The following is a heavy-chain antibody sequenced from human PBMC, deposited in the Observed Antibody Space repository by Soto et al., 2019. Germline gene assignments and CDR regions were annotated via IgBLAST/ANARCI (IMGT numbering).Heavy chain of an antibody. CDR2: ISRDGGKK. V-gene: IGHV3-30*18. CDR1: GFTFNNHG. Sequence: QVQLVESGGGVVQPGRSLRLSCAASGFTFNNHGMHWVGQAPGKGLEWVAVISRDGGKKYYVDSVKGRFTLARDNSKNTLFLQMNSLNTEDTAVYYCAKDLGRGYSYLDVWGQGTTVTVSS. CDR3: AKDLGRGYSYLDV. D-gene: IGHD5-18*01. J-gene: IGHJ6*02.